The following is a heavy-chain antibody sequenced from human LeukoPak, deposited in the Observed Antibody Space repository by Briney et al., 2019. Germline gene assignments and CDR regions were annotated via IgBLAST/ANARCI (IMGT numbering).Heavy chain of an antibody. CDR2: ISWDGGST. J-gene: IGHJ4*02. V-gene: IGHV3-43*01. D-gene: IGHD1-7*01. CDR3: ANLNSVGC. CDR1: GFTFDDYT. Sequence: PGGSLRLSCAASGFTFDDYTMHWVRQAPGKGLEWVSLISWDGGSTYYADSVKGRFTISRDNSKNSLYLQMNSLRTEDSALYYCANLNSVGCWGQGTLVTVSS.